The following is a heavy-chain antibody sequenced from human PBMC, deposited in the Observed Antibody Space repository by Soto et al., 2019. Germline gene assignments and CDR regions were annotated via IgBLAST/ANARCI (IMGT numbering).Heavy chain of an antibody. CDR1: GFSFDDHT. Sequence: LRLSCTTSGFSFDDHTLSWVRQAPGKGLGWIGFIRSNTYGGTTEYAAPVKGRFTITRDDSKTITYLQMKSRKTADTTADYCTRFLTMKIVAHFDYWGRGTLVTVSS. V-gene: IGHV3-49*04. J-gene: IGHJ4*02. D-gene: IGHD3-22*01. CDR3: TRFLTMKIVAHFDY. CDR2: IRSNTYGGTT.